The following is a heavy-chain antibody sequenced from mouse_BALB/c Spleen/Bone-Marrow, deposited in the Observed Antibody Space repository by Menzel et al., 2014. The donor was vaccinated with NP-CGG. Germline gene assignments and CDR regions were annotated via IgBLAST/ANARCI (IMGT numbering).Heavy chain of an antibody. D-gene: IGHD4-1*01. CDR2: IRLKSDNYAT. J-gene: IGHJ3*01. CDR3: TGWDQFAY. CDR1: GFTFSSYW. Sequence: QPGGGLVQPGGSMKLSCVASGFTFSSYWMSWVRQSPEKGLEWVAEIRLKSDNYATHYAESVKGKFTISRDDSKSRLYLQMNSLRAEDTGIYYCTGWDQFAYWGQGTLVTVSA. V-gene: IGHV6-6*02.